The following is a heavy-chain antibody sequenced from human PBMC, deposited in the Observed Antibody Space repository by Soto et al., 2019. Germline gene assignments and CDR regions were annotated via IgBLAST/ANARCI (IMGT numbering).Heavy chain of an antibody. CDR1: GFTFSDYY. D-gene: IGHD6-19*01. J-gene: IGHJ4*02. V-gene: IGHV3-11*05. CDR2: LSPNSYYT. Sequence: PGGSLRLSCAASGFTFSDYYMNWICLAPGKGLEWVSYLSPNSYYTNSAESVEGRFTISRDNAKNSLYLQINSLRAEDTAVYYCATARIGAVAGPFDYWGQGTLVTVSS. CDR3: ATARIGAVAGPFDY.